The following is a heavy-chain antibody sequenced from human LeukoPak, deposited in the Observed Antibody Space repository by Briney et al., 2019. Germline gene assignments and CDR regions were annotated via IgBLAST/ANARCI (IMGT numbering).Heavy chain of an antibody. CDR3: ARAIAVRFLEWSGDWFDP. D-gene: IGHD3-3*01. J-gene: IGHJ5*02. V-gene: IGHV4-39*01. Sequence: PSETLSLTCTVSGGSISSSSYYWGWIRQPPGKGLEWTGSIYYSGSTYYNPSLKSRVTISVDTSKNQFSLKLSSVTAADTAVYYCARAIAVRFLEWSGDWFDPWGQGTLVTVSS. CDR2: IYYSGST. CDR1: GGSISSSSYY.